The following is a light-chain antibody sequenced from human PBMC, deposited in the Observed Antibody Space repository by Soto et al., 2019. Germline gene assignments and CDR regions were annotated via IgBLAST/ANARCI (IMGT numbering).Light chain of an antibody. CDR1: NSDIGAYHY. CDR3: SSFTSSATLV. J-gene: IGLJ3*02. Sequence: QSVLTQPASVSGSPGQSITIFCAGSNSDIGAYHYVSWYQQHPGEAPRLIIYDVNYRPSGVSHRFSGSKSDNTASLTISGLQAEDEADYYCSSFTSSATLVFGGGTKLTVL. V-gene: IGLV2-14*03. CDR2: DVN.